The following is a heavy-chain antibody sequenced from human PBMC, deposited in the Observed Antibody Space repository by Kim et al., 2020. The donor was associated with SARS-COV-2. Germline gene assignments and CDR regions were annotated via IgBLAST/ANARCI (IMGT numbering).Heavy chain of an antibody. Sequence: SETLSLTCTVSGDSISSSSYYWGWIRQPPGKGLEWIGSIYDSGSTHYNPSLQSRVTISVDTSNNQFSLKLSSVTAADTAVYYCARHGAAGGSGFYYRWF. V-gene: IGHV4-39*01. D-gene: IGHD3-10*01. CDR2: IYDSGST. CDR3: ARHGAAGGSGFYYRWF. J-gene: IGHJ5*01. CDR1: GDSISSSSYY.